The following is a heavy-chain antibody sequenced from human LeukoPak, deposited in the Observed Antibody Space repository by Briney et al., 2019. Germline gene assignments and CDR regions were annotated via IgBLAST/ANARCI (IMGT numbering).Heavy chain of an antibody. Sequence: GGSLRLSCVASGFTFSSYWMHWVRQAPGKGLVWVSRINSDGSSTSYADSVKGRFTISRDNAKNTLYLQTSSLRAEDTALYYCARRNGHAFDIWGQGTMVTVSS. J-gene: IGHJ3*02. V-gene: IGHV3-74*01. D-gene: IGHD2-8*01. CDR3: ARRNGHAFDI. CDR2: INSDGSST. CDR1: GFTFSSYW.